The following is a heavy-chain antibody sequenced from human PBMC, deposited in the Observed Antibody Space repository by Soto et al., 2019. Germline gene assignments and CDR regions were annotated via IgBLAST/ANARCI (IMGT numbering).Heavy chain of an antibody. V-gene: IGHV1-18*01. CDR1: GYTFTSYG. D-gene: IGHD3-9*01. CDR2: ISAYNGNT. J-gene: IGHJ4*02. CDR3: SRVLYYDILTGYLDY. Sequence: ASVKVSCKASGYTFTSYGISWVRQAPGQGLEWMGWISAYNGNTNYAQKLQGRVTMTTDTSTSTAYMELRSLRSDDTAVYYWSRVLYYDILTGYLDYWGQGTLVTVSS.